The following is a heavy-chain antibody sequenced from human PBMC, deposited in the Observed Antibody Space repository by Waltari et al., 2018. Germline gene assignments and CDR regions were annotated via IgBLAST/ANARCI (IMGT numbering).Heavy chain of an antibody. J-gene: IGHJ6*02. CDR2: ISGSGGST. CDR3: AKVVAGSPHYYYYGMDV. V-gene: IGHV3-23*01. Sequence: EVQLLESGGGLVQPGGSLRLSCAASGFTFSSSAMRWVRQAPGKGLEWVSAISGSGGSTYYADSVKGRFTISRDNSKNTLYLQMNSLRAEDTAVYYCAKVVAGSPHYYYYGMDVWGQGTTVTVSS. CDR1: GFTFSSSA. D-gene: IGHD6-19*01.